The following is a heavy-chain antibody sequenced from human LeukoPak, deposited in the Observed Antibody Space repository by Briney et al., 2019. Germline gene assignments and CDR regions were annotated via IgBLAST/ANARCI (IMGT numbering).Heavy chain of an antibody. Sequence: GGSLRLSCAASGFTYNSYWMSWVRQAPGKGLEWVASMKQDGSEKYYVDSVKGRFTISRDNAQNSLYLQMNSLRAEDTAVYYCARLRRTSDSSGYYYYYDYWGQGTLVTVSS. J-gene: IGHJ4*02. V-gene: IGHV3-7*01. CDR1: GFTYNSYW. CDR3: ARLRRTSDSSGYYYYYDY. CDR2: MKQDGSEK. D-gene: IGHD3-22*01.